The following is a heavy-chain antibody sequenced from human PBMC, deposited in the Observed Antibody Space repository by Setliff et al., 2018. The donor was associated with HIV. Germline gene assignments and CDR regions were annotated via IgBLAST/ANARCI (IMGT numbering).Heavy chain of an antibody. CDR3: ARGYLSSGTQKSYYMDV. Sequence: GASVKVSCKASGYTFTSYDINWVRQATGQGLEWMGWMNPNTGNTGYAQKFQGRVSITRSTSINTAYMELSTLISEDTAVYYCARGYLSSGTQKSYYMDVWGKGTTVTVSS. D-gene: IGHD1-26*01. CDR2: MNPNTGNT. V-gene: IGHV1-8*03. J-gene: IGHJ6*03. CDR1: GYTFTSYD.